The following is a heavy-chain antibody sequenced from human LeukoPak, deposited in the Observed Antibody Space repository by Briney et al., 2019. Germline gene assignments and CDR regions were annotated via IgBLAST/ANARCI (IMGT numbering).Heavy chain of an antibody. CDR1: GYTFIGYY. Sequence: VASVKVSCKASGYTFIGYYLHWVRQAPGQGLEWMGWINIHNGDTNYAHKFQGRITMTRDTCITTAYMQLSRLKSDDTAVYYCATVRDIVVGGGQYYFDYWGQGTLVTLSA. CDR3: ATVRDIVVGGGQYYFDY. CDR2: INIHNGDT. J-gene: IGHJ4*02. V-gene: IGHV1-2*02. D-gene: IGHD2-15*01.